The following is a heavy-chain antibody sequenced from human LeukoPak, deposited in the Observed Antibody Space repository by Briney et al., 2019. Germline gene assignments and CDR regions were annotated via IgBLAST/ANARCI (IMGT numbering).Heavy chain of an antibody. CDR3: AKGDIAAAGTSFFFDY. D-gene: IGHD6-13*01. Sequence: GGSLRLSCAASGFTFSSYAMSWVRQAPGKGLEWVSAISGSGGSTYYADSVKGRFTISRDNSKNTLYLQMNSLRAEDTAVYYCAKGDIAAAGTSFFFDYWGQGTLVTVSS. J-gene: IGHJ4*02. V-gene: IGHV3-23*01. CDR1: GFTFSSYA. CDR2: ISGSGGST.